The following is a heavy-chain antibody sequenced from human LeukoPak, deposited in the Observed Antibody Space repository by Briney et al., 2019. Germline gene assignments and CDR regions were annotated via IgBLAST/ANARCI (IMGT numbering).Heavy chain of an antibody. V-gene: IGHV3-74*01. CDR1: GFSFSTYW. D-gene: IGHD1-14*01. Sequence: GGSLRLSCAASGFSFSTYWMHWVRQAPGKGLVWVSRIDFDGTDTVYADSVRGRFTISRDNAKNTLHLQMNSLRAEDTAVYYCARDGDSTVDFDYWGQGTLVTVSS. CDR3: ARDGDSTVDFDY. J-gene: IGHJ4*02. CDR2: IDFDGTDT.